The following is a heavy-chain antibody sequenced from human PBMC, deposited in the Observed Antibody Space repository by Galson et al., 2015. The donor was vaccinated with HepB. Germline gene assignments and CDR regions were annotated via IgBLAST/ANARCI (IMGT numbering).Heavy chain of an antibody. Sequence: SLRLSCAASGFTFSSYAMHWVRQAPGKGMEWVSGFSYSRGTIGYADSVKGRFTISRDNAKNSLYLQMNTLRPEDTALYYCAIGSRGNYFDYWGQGALVTVSS. CDR2: FSYSRGTI. D-gene: IGHD1-26*01. V-gene: IGHV3-9*01. CDR1: GFTFSSYA. J-gene: IGHJ4*02. CDR3: AIGSRGNYFDY.